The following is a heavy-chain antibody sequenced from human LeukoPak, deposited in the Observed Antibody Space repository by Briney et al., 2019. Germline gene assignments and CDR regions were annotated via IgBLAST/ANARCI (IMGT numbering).Heavy chain of an antibody. V-gene: IGHV4-61*02. D-gene: IGHD3-22*01. Sequence: PSQTLSLTCTVSGGSISIGSYYWSWIRQPAGKGLEWIGRIYTSGSTNYNPSLKSRVTISVDTSKNQFSLKLSSVTAADTAVYYCARVNYYDSSGYIDYWGQGTLVTVSS. CDR2: IYTSGST. J-gene: IGHJ4*02. CDR1: GGSISIGSYY. CDR3: ARVNYYDSSGYIDY.